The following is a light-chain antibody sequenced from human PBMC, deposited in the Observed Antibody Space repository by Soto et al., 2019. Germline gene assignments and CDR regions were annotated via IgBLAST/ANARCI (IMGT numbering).Light chain of an antibody. V-gene: IGKV2-28*01. CDR1: QSPLHSNGYNY. CDR3: MQALRTPST. J-gene: IGKJ1*01. CDR2: LGS. Sequence: MASSPLSLTVNPGEPASIACRSSQSPLHSNGYNYLDWYLQKPGQSPQLLIYLGSNRASGVPDRFSGSGSGTDFTLKISRVEAEDVGVYYCMQALRTPSTFGQGTKVDIK.